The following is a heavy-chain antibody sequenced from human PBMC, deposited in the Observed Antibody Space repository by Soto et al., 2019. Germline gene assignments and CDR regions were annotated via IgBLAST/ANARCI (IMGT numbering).Heavy chain of an antibody. CDR3: ARRPVVAATVGYYYYYGMDV. J-gene: IGHJ6*02. CDR1: GFTFSSYA. V-gene: IGHV3-30-3*01. Sequence: QVQLVESGGGVVQPGRSLRLSCAASGFTFSSYAMHWVRQAPGKGLEWVAVISYDGSNKYYADSVKGRFTISRDNAKNSLYLQMNSLRAEDTDVYYCARRPVVAATVGYYYYYGMDVWGQGTTVTVSS. D-gene: IGHD2-15*01. CDR2: ISYDGSNK.